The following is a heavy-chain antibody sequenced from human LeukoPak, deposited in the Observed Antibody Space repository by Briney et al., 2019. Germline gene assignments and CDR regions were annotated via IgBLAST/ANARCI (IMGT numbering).Heavy chain of an antibody. J-gene: IGHJ3*02. V-gene: IGHV3-30-3*01. CDR1: GFTFSSYA. D-gene: IGHD3-22*01. CDR3: AREAYYYDSSGFRDAFDI. CDR2: ISYDGSNK. Sequence: PGRSLRLSCAASGFTFSSYAMHWVRQAPGKGLEWVAVISYDGSNKYYADSVKGRFTISRDNSKNTLYLQMNSLRAEDTAVYYCAREAYYYDSSGFRDAFDIWGQGTMVTVSS.